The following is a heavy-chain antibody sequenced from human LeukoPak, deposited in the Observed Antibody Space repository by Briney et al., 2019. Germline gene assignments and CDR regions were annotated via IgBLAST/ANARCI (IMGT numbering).Heavy chain of an antibody. CDR1: GFDFATYW. D-gene: IGHD6-13*01. CDR3: ARGTSTAPGIDY. V-gene: IGHV3-74*01. CDR2: INSDGSSA. J-gene: IGHJ4*02. Sequence: GGSLRLSCAASGFDFATYWMYWVRQVPGKGLVWAAQINSDGSSATYGDSAKGRFSISRDNAKNTLFLYMSGLRAEDTAVYYCARGTSTAPGIDYWGQGTLVAVSS.